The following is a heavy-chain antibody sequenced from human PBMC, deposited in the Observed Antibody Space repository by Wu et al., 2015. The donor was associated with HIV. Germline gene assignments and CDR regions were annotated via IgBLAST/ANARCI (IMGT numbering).Heavy chain of an antibody. CDR3: ARDSGILTLYYYYYGMDV. Sequence: QVQLVQSGAEVKKPGSSVKVSCKASGGTFSSYAISWVRQAPGQGLEWMGRIIPIFGTANYAQKFQGRVTITADESTSTAYMELSSLRSEDTAVYYCARDSGILTLYYYYYGMDVWGQGTTVTVSS. V-gene: IGHV1-69*13. J-gene: IGHJ6*02. CDR2: IIPIFGTA. CDR1: GGTFSSYA. D-gene: IGHD3-9*01.